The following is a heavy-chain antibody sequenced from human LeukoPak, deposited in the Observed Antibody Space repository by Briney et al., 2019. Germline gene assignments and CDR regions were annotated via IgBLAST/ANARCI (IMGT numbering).Heavy chain of an antibody. CDR3: ARDAVDTAMGLDY. Sequence: SETLSLTCSLSGGSISSGGYYWSWIRQYPGKGLEWIGYINYRGSTYYNPSLKSRVTISVDTSKNQFSLKLSSVTAADTAVYYCARDAVDTAMGLDYWGQGTLVTVSS. CDR2: INYRGST. CDR1: GGSISSGGYY. J-gene: IGHJ4*02. D-gene: IGHD5-18*01. V-gene: IGHV4-31*03.